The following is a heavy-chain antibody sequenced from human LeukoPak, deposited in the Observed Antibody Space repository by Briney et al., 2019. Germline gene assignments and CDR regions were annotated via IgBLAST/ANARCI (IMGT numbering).Heavy chain of an antibody. CDR1: GGSISSSSYY. CDR3: ARGRPSYDYVWGSYRPYYFDY. Sequence: SETLSLTCTVSGGSISSSSYYWGWIRQPPGKGLEWIGEINHSGSTNYNPSLKSRVTISVDTSKNQFSLKLSSVTAADTAVYYCARGRPSYDYVWGSYRPYYFDYWGQGTLVTVSS. J-gene: IGHJ4*02. D-gene: IGHD3-16*02. V-gene: IGHV4-39*07. CDR2: INHSGST.